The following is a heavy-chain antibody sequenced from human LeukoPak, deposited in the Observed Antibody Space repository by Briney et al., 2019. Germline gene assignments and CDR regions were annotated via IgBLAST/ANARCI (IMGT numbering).Heavy chain of an antibody. CDR2: INHSGST. Sequence: PSETLSLTCAVYGGSFSGYYWSWIRQPPGKGLEWIGEINHSGSTNYNPSLKSRVTISVDTSKNQFSLKLSSVTAADTAVYYCASGGTDITGDSSGYPHLGFDYWGQGTLVTVSS. CDR3: ASGGTDITGDSSGYPHLGFDY. D-gene: IGHD3-22*01. V-gene: IGHV4-34*01. J-gene: IGHJ4*02. CDR1: GGSFSGYY.